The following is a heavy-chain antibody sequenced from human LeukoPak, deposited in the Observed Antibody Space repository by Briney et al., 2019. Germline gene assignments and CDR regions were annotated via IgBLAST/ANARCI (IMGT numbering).Heavy chain of an antibody. CDR3: ARDTPGSSSLDF. Sequence: SETLSLTCTVPGGSIRGYYWNWIRQPPGKGLEWIGYIYYSGSTNYNPSHKSRVTTSVDTSKNQFSLKLSSVTAADTAVYYCARDTPGSSSLDFWGQGTLVTVSS. J-gene: IGHJ4*02. CDR2: IYYSGST. D-gene: IGHD6-6*01. CDR1: GGSIRGYY. V-gene: IGHV4-59*01.